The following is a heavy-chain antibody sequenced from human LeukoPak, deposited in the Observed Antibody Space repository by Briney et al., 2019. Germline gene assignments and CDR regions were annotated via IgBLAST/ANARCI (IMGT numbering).Heavy chain of an antibody. Sequence: SSETLSLTCNVSGGSISSSTYYWGCIRQPPGKGLEWIGSIYNSGSTYYNPSLKSRVTIAVDTSKNQFSLKLSSVTAADTAVYYCARHSWGLPPAEYFQHWGQGTLVTVS. CDR2: IYNSGST. CDR3: ARHSWGLPPAEYFQH. V-gene: IGHV4-39*01. J-gene: IGHJ1*01. D-gene: IGHD3-16*01. CDR1: GGSISSSTYY.